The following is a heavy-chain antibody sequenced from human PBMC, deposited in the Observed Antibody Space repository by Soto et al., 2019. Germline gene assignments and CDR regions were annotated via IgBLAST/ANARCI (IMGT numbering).Heavy chain of an antibody. V-gene: IGHV1-69*01. J-gene: IGHJ6*02. CDR3: ARDTREITRVRGVIPYYIYHMDV. Sequence: QEQLVQSGAEVKKRGSSVKVSCRVSGGTFNNYAISWVRQAPGEGLEWMGGIIPAFGTPKYAQRFQDRVTISADVYAATAYMELTSLRSDDTAVYYCARDTREITRVRGVIPYYIYHMDVWGPGTTVAVSS. D-gene: IGHD3-10*01. CDR2: IIPAFGTP. CDR1: GGTFNNYA.